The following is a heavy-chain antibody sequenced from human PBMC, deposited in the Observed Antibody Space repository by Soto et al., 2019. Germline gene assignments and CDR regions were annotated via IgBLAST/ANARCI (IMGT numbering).Heavy chain of an antibody. V-gene: IGHV1-46*01. D-gene: IGHD3-22*01. J-gene: IGHJ4*02. CDR1: GHSFTTYY. CDR3: AGLYHYDSSGYYDY. Sequence: GASVKVSCKASGHSFTTYYMHWVRQAPGQGLEWMGIINPSGGRTTYAQKFQGRVTMTRDTSTSTFHMELSSLTSEDTAVYYCAGLYHYDSSGYYDYWGQGTLVTVSS. CDR2: INPSGGRT.